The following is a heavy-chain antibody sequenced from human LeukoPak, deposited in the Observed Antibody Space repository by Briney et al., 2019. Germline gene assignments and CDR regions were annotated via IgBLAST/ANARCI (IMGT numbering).Heavy chain of an antibody. CDR3: AREGNDYFDY. V-gene: IGHV3-48*03. CDR1: GFTFSSYE. D-gene: IGHD2-8*01. CDR2: IISSGSII. Sequence: GGSLRLSCAASGFTFSSYEMNWVRQGPGKGLEWVSYIISSGSIIYYAESVKGRFTISRENAKNSLYLQINSLGAEDTAVYYCAREGNDYFDYWGQGTLVTVSS. J-gene: IGHJ4*02.